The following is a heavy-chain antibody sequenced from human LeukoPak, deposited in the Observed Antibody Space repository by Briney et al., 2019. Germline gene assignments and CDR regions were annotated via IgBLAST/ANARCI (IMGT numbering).Heavy chain of an antibody. CDR2: IYPGDSET. V-gene: IGHV5-51*01. J-gene: IGHJ3*02. D-gene: IGHD6-19*01. CDR3: ASAIAVAGPDAFDI. Sequence: GESLKISCKGSGYSFTSYWIGWVRQMPGKGLEWMGIIYPGDSETRYSPSYQGQVTISADKSISTAYLQWSSLKASDTAMYYCASAIAVAGPDAFDIWGQGTMVTVSS. CDR1: GYSFTSYW.